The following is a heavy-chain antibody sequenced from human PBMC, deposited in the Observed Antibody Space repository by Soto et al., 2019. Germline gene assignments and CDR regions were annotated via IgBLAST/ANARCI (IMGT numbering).Heavy chain of an antibody. D-gene: IGHD7-27*01. CDR2: IYYSGST. CDR1: GGSISSYY. Sequence: QVQLQESGPGLVKPSETLSLTCTVSGGSISSYYWSWIRQPPGKGLEWIGYIYYSGSTNYNPSLKSLVTISVDTSKNQFSLKLSSVTAADTAVYYCARLGFYYYYMDVWGKGTTVTVSS. V-gene: IGHV4-59*01. J-gene: IGHJ6*03. CDR3: ARLGFYYYYMDV.